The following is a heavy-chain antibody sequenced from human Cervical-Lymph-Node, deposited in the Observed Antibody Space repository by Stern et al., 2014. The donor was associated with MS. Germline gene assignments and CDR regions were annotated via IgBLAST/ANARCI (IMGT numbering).Heavy chain of an antibody. J-gene: IGHJ4*02. CDR2: VYPGDSET. D-gene: IGHD2-15*01. CDR3: ARTTFCSGGTCYSVLRYFDY. V-gene: IGHV5-51*03. Sequence: EVQLLESGAEVKKPGESLKLSCKGFGFSFTNHWIGWVRQMPGKGLEWMGIVYPGDSETRYAPSVQGQVTISTDKSISTAYLQWSSLKASDTAMYYCARTTFCSGGTCYSVLRYFDYWGQGTLVTVSS. CDR1: GFSFTNHW.